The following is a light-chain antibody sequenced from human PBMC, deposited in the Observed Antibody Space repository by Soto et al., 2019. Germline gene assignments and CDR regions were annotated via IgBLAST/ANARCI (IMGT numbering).Light chain of an antibody. CDR3: TSYTSSSTFYV. J-gene: IGLJ1*01. CDR2: QVT. Sequence: QSVLTQPASVSWSPGQSSTISCTGTSSDVGGYYYVSWYQHHPGQDPKLMIYQVTNRPSGVSDRISVSKSGNTASLTISGLQAEDEADYYCTSYTSSSTFYVFGTGTKVTVL. CDR1: SSDVGGYYY. V-gene: IGLV2-14*01.